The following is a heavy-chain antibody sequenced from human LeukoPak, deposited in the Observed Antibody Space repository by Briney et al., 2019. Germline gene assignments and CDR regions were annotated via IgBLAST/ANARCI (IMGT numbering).Heavy chain of an antibody. CDR2: IYTSGST. J-gene: IGHJ5*02. D-gene: IGHD3-22*01. Sequence: SETLSLTCTVSGGSISSYYWSWIRQPAGKGLEWIGRIYTSGSTNYNPSLKSRVTMSVDTSKNQFSLRLSSVTAADTAVYYCASEHYYDSSGSPWGQGTLVTVSS. CDR3: ASEHYYDSSGSP. CDR1: GGSISSYY. V-gene: IGHV4-4*07.